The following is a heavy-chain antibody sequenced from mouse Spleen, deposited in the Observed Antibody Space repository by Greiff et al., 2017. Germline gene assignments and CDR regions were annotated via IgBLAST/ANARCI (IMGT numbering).Heavy chain of an antibody. D-gene: IGHD2-13*01. CDR3: ARPPYGDYLFDY. CDR1: GYTLTSYW. J-gene: IGHJ2*01. V-gene: IGHV1-64*01. Sequence: VQLQQPGAELVKPGASVKLSCKASGYTLTSYWMHWVKQRPGQGLEWIGMIHPNSGSTNYNEKFKSKATLTVDKSSSTAYMQLSSLTSEDSAVYYCARPPYGDYLFDYWGQGTTLTVSS. CDR2: IHPNSGST.